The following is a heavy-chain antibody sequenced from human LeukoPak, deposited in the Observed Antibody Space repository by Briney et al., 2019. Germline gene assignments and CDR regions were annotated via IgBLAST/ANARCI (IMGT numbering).Heavy chain of an antibody. V-gene: IGHV3-9*01. CDR1: GFTFDGYA. D-gene: IGHD2-15*01. J-gene: IGHJ5*02. CDR2: ISWNSGSI. CDR3: VKGYCSGGSCYWFDH. Sequence: GGSLRLSCAASGFTFDGYAMHWVRQAPGKGLQWVSGISWNSGSIGYADSVEGRFTISRDNAKNSLYLQMNSLRAEDTALYYCVKGYCSGGSCYWFDHWGQGTLVTVSS.